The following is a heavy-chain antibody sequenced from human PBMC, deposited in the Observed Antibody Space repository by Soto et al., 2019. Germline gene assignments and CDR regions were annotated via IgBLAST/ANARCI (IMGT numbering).Heavy chain of an antibody. CDR1: GFSLTTRGVG. V-gene: IGHV2-5*02. D-gene: IGHD3-16*01. Sequence: QITLKESGPTLVKPTQTLTLTCTFSGFSLTTRGVGVGWIREPPGEALECLARIYWDDDKRYSPSLQSRLSITKDTSKNQVVLTMTNVDPVDTATYYCAHIPIYYQYDWFDPWGQGTLVSVSS. J-gene: IGHJ5*02. CDR2: IYWDDDK. CDR3: AHIPIYYQYDWFDP.